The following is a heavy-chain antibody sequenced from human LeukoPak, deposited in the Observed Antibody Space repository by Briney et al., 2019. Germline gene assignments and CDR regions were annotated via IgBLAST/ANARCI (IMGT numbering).Heavy chain of an antibody. CDR2: ISSSGTYI. V-gene: IGHV3-21*01. D-gene: IGHD1-26*01. CDR3: ARARKDSAVTPYYYAMDV. Sequence: GGSLRLSCAASGFTFSRYWMHWLRQAPGKGLEWVSCISSSGTYISYADSLKGRFTISRDNAKNSLYLQMNSLRAEDTAVYYCARARKDSAVTPYYYAMDVWGQGTTVTVSS. CDR1: GFTFSRYW. J-gene: IGHJ6*02.